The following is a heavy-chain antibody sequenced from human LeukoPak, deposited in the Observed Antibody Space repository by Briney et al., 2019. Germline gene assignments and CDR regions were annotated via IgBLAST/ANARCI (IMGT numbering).Heavy chain of an antibody. CDR3: AKDMRERGYSYVGYLDY. J-gene: IGHJ4*02. D-gene: IGHD5-18*01. CDR1: GFTFADYA. Sequence: PGGSLRLSCTASGFTFADYAMNWVRQAPGKGLEWVGFIRSKAYGGTTEYAASVKGRFSISRDDSKSTAHLQMNSLKTEDTAVCYCAKDMRERGYSYVGYLDYWGQGTLVTVSS. V-gene: IGHV3-49*04. CDR2: IRSKAYGGTT.